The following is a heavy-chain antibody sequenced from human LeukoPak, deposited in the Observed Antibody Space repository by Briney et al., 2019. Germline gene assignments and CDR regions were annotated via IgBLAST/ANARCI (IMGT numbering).Heavy chain of an antibody. CDR1: GFTFSNYW. D-gene: IGHD2-21*01. V-gene: IGHV3-7*05. Sequence: PGGSLRLSYAASGFTFSNYWMSWVRQAPGKGLEWVANIKEDGSEIYYADSVKGRFTISRDNAKNSLYLQMSSLRAEDTAVYYCASQFWWAAVVGPALDCWGQGSLVAVSS. CDR2: IKEDGSEI. CDR3: ASQFWWAAVVGPALDC. J-gene: IGHJ4*02.